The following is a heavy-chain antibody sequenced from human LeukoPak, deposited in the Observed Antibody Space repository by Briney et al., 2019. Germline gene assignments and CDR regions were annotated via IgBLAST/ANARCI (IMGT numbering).Heavy chain of an antibody. D-gene: IGHD2/OR15-2a*01. CDR1: GFTFSSYA. V-gene: IGHV3-74*01. CDR2: INSDGSWT. J-gene: IGHJ4*02. CDR3: VSFYEAY. Sequence: GGSLRLSCAASGFTFSSYAMSWVRQAPGKGLVWVSHINSDGSWTSYADSVKGRFTISKDNAKNTVYLQMNNLRAEDTTVYYCVSFYEAYWGRGTLVTVSS.